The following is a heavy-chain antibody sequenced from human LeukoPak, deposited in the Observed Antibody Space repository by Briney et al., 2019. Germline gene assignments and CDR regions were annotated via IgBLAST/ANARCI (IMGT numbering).Heavy chain of an antibody. CDR2: INHSGST. CDR1: GGSFSGYY. J-gene: IGHJ4*02. CDR3: ARDRDWAFDY. D-gene: IGHD2-21*01. Sequence: SETLSLTCAVYGGSFSGYYWSWIRQPPGKGLEWIGEINHSGSTNYNPSLKSRVTISVDTSKNQFSLKLSSVTAADTAVYYCARDRDWAFDYWGQGILVTVSS. V-gene: IGHV4-34*01.